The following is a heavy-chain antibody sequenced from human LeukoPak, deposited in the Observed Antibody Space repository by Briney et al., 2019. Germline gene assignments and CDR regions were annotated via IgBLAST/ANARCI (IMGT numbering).Heavy chain of an antibody. CDR3: ASAKVGATGLFDY. D-gene: IGHD1-26*01. CDR2: INHSGST. V-gene: IGHV4-34*01. CDR1: GGSFSGYY. Sequence: PSETLSLTCAVYGGSFSGYYWSWIRQPPGKGLEWIGEINHSGSTNYNPSLKSRDTISVDTSKNQFSLKLSSVTAADTAVYYCASAKVGATGLFDYWGQGTLVTVSS. J-gene: IGHJ4*02.